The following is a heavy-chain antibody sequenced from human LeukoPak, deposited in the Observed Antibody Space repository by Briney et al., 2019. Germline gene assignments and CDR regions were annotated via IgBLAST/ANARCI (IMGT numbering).Heavy chain of an antibody. J-gene: IGHJ4*02. CDR3: ARRIVSSSSGFDY. Sequence: SETLSLTCTVSGGSISRYSWNWIRQPAGKGLEWIGRIYTSGSTNYNPSLKSRVTMSADTSKNQVSLKLSSVTAADTAVYYCARRIVSSSSGFDYWGQGTLVTVSS. CDR2: IYTSGST. CDR1: GGSISRYS. V-gene: IGHV4-4*07. D-gene: IGHD6-6*01.